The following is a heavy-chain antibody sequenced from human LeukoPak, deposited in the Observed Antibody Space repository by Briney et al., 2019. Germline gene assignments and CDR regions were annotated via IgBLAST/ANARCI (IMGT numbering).Heavy chain of an antibody. Sequence: PSETLSLTCTVSGYSISSGYFWGWIRQPPGKGLEWIGSIYHSGITYYNPSLKSRVTISIDTSKNQFSLKMSSVTAADTAVYYCAREDWNYKVDAFDIWGQGTMVTVSS. CDR3: AREDWNYKVDAFDI. J-gene: IGHJ3*02. CDR1: GYSISSGYF. D-gene: IGHD1-7*01. V-gene: IGHV4-38-2*02. CDR2: IYHSGIT.